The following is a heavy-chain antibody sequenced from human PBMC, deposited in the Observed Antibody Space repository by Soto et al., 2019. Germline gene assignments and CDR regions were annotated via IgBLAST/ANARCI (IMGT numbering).Heavy chain of an antibody. D-gene: IGHD6-19*01. V-gene: IGHV3-7*05. J-gene: IGHJ4*02. CDR3: ATGGKWLDFEF. CDR1: GFMFSAYD. CDR2: IKQDGSEK. Sequence: PGGSLRLSCAASGFMFSAYDMNWVRQAPGKGLEWVANIKQDGSEKCYVDSVKGRFTISRDNAKNSLYLQMNSLRAEDAAVYFCATGGKWLDFEFWGQGTLVTVSS.